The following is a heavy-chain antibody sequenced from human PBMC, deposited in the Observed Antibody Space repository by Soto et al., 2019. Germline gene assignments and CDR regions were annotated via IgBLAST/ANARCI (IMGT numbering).Heavy chain of an antibody. D-gene: IGHD1-26*01. V-gene: IGHV3-NL1*01. J-gene: IGHJ5*02. CDR2: HYSGGST. Sequence: QVQLVESGGGVVQPGRSLRLSCAASGFMFSGFGMHWVRQAPGKGLEWVSVHYSGGSTYYADSVQGRFTISRDKSNNTLYLQMRRVRAEDTAVYFCARHRHPRGTVGATSPLDPWGQGTQVTVSS. CDR1: GFMFSGFG. CDR3: ARHRHPRGTVGATSPLDP.